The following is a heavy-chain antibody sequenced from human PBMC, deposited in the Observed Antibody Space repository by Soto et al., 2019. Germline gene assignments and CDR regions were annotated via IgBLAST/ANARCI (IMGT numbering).Heavy chain of an antibody. D-gene: IGHD6-19*01. J-gene: IGHJ5*02. CDR2: ISYDGSNK. V-gene: IGHV3-30-3*01. CDR3: ARADGYSSGWYTFGWFDP. Sequence: GGSLRLSCAASGFTFSSYAMHWVRQAPGKGLEWVAVISYDGSNKYYADSVKGRFTISRDNSKNTLYLQMNSLRAEDTAVYYCARADGYSSGWYTFGWFDPWGQGTLVTVSS. CDR1: GFTFSSYA.